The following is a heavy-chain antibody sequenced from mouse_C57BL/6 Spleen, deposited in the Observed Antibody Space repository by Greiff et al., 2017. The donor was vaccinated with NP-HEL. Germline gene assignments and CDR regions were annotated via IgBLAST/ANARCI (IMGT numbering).Heavy chain of an antibody. V-gene: IGHV1-19*01. D-gene: IGHD1-1*01. CDR1: GYTFTDYY. CDR2: INPYNGGT. Sequence: VQLKQSGPVLVKPGASVKMSCKASGYTFTDYYMNWVKQSHGKSLEWIGVINPYNGGTSYNQKFKGKATLTVDKSSSTAYMELNSLTSEDSAVYYCARRLLLAMDYWGQGTSVTVSS. CDR3: ARRLLLAMDY. J-gene: IGHJ4*01.